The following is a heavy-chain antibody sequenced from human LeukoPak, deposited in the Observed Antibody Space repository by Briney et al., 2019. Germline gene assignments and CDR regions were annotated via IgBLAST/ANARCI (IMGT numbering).Heavy chain of an antibody. D-gene: IGHD1-26*01. CDR3: TSGLGGSYYYYYMDV. Sequence: GGSLRLSCAASGFTFSGSAMHWVRQASGRGLEWVGRIRSKANSYATAYAASVKGRFTISRDDSKNTAYLQMNSLKTEDTAVYYCTSGLGGSYYYYYMDVWGKGTTVTVSS. V-gene: IGHV3-73*01. J-gene: IGHJ6*03. CDR1: GFTFSGSA. CDR2: IRSKANSYAT.